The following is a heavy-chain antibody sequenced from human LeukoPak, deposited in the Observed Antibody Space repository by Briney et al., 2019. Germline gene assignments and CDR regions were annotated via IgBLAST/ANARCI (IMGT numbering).Heavy chain of an antibody. CDR2: INHSGST. Sequence: SETLSLTCVVYGGSFSGYYWSWIRQPPGKGLEWIGEINHSGSTNYNPSLRSRVTISVDTSKNQFSLKLSSVTAADTAVYYRAKEHGSWTSSGYYGMDVWGQGTTVTVSS. V-gene: IGHV4-34*01. CDR3: AKEHGSWTSSGYYGMDV. CDR1: GGSFSGYY. J-gene: IGHJ6*02. D-gene: IGHD6-13*01.